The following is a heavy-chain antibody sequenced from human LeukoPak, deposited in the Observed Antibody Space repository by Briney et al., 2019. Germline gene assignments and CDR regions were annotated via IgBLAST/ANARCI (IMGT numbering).Heavy chain of an antibody. Sequence: GESQKISCKGSGYSFTSYWIGWVRQMPGKGLEWMGIIYPGDSDTRYSPSFQGQVTISADKSISTAYLQWSSLKASDTAMYYCARFTIFGVVSSPIDYWGQGTLVTVSS. CDR1: GYSFTSYW. CDR2: IYPGDSDT. V-gene: IGHV5-51*01. J-gene: IGHJ4*02. D-gene: IGHD3-3*01. CDR3: ARFTIFGVVSSPIDY.